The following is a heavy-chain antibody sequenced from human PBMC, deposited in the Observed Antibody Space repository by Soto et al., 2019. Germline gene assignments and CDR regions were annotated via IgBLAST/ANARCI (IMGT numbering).Heavy chain of an antibody. CDR3: AKGSKWAGGDTVHIDY. CDR1: GFNFSSYG. D-gene: IGHD2-21*02. CDR2: ISYDGSNK. V-gene: IGHV3-30*18. J-gene: IGHJ4*02. Sequence: QVQLMESGGGVVQPGRSLRLSCEASGFNFSSYGMHWVRQAPGKGLEWVAVISYDGSNKYYADSGKGRFTISRDNYKITLYLQMNSLRAENNAVYYCAKGSKWAGGDTVHIDYWGQGTLVIVSS.